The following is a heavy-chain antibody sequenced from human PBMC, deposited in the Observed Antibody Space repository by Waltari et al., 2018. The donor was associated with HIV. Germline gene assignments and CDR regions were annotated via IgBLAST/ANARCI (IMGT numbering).Heavy chain of an antibody. CDR1: GFTFSGYA. D-gene: IGHD6-19*01. V-gene: IGHV3-30*18. Sequence: QVHLVESGGGVVQPGRSLRLSCAASGFTFSGYAMHWVRQAPGKGLECVAVISYHGDYKYYVDSVKDRFTISRDNSKNTLYLQKNSLRAEDTAVYYCAKGASGWSPGYWGQGTLVTVSS. CDR3: AKGASGWSPGY. CDR2: ISYHGDYK. J-gene: IGHJ4*02.